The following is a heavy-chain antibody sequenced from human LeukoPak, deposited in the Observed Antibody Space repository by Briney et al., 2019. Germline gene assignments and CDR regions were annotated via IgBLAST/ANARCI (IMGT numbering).Heavy chain of an antibody. V-gene: IGHV4-59*01. CDR3: ARARSSWDYYFDY. Sequence: SETLSLTCSVSGTSISSNYWSWIRQPPEKGLEWIGHIYNTGSTNYNPSLKSRVTISVDTSKNQFSLNLSSVTAADTAVYFCARARSSWDYYFDYWGQGTLVTVSS. J-gene: IGHJ4*02. CDR2: IYNTGST. D-gene: IGHD2-2*01. CDR1: GTSISSNY.